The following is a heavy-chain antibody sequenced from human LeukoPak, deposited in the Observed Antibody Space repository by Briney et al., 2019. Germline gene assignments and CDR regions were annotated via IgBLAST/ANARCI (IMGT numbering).Heavy chain of an antibody. J-gene: IGHJ3*02. D-gene: IGHD5-18*01. CDR2: ISGSGGST. V-gene: IGHV3-23*01. CDR3: AKVRKIQLWLPRDAFDI. Sequence: GGSLRLSSAASGFTFSSYAMSWVRQAPGKGLEWVSAISGSGGSTYYADSVKGRFTISRDNSKNTLYLQMNSLRAEDTAVYYCAKVRKIQLWLPRDAFDIWGQGTMVTVSS. CDR1: GFTFSSYA.